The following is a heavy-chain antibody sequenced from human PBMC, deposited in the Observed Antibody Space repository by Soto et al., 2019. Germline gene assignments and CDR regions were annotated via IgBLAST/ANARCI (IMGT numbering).Heavy chain of an antibody. CDR2: ISGSGGST. D-gene: IGHD6-19*01. V-gene: IGHV3-23*01. Sequence: LSSAASGFTFSSYAMSWVRQAPGKGLEWVSAISGSGGSTYYADSVKGRFTISRDNSKNTLYLQMNSLRAEDTAVYYCAKGNAKVAGLFDYWGQGTLVTVSS. CDR3: AKGNAKVAGLFDY. CDR1: GFTFSSYA. J-gene: IGHJ4*02.